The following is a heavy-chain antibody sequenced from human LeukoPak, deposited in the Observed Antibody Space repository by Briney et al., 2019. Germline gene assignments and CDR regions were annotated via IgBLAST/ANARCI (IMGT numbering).Heavy chain of an antibody. D-gene: IGHD3/OR15-3a*01. CDR2: ISSSGTTI. Sequence: SGGSLRLSCAVSGFTFSDYYMSWIRQAPGKGLEWVSYISSSGTTIYYADSVKGRFTISRDNAKNSLYLQMNSLRAEDTALYFCARAGGWAGPFNYWGQGTLVTVSP. J-gene: IGHJ4*02. V-gene: IGHV3-11*01. CDR3: ARAGGWAGPFNY. CDR1: GFTFSDYY.